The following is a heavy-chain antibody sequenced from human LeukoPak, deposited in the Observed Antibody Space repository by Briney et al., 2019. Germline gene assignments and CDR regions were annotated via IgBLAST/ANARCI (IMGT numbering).Heavy chain of an antibody. CDR1: GGSFSGYY. CDR2: INHSGST. Sequence: SETLSLTCAVYGGSFSGYYWSWIRQPPGKGLEWIGEINHSGSTNYNPSLKSRVTISVDTSKNQFSLKLSSVTAADTAVYYCARGRSSDYYYGMDVWGQGTTVTVSS. J-gene: IGHJ6*02. CDR3: ARGRSSDYYYGMDV. V-gene: IGHV4-34*01.